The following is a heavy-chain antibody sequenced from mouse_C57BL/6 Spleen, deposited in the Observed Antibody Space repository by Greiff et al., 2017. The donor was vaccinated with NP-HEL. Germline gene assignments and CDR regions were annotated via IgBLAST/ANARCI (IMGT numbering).Heavy chain of an antibody. Sequence: VQLQQPGAELKPGASVKMSCKASGYTFTSYWITWVKQRPGQGLEWIGDIYPGSGSTNYNEKFKSKATLTVDTSSSTAYMQLSSLTSEDSAVYYCARWSTGSDYWGQGTTLTVSS. CDR3: ARWSTGSDY. CDR2: IYPGSGST. J-gene: IGHJ2*01. V-gene: IGHV1-55*01. CDR1: GYTFTSYW. D-gene: IGHD4-1*02.